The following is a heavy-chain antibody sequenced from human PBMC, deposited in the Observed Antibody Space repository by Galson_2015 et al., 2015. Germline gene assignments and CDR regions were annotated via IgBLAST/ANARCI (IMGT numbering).Heavy chain of an antibody. CDR3: ARGRGFIFDF. V-gene: IGHV3-53*01. J-gene: IGHJ4*02. D-gene: IGHD3-10*01. Sequence: SLRLSCAASGFTASSNYMAWFRQAPGKGLEWVSVLSKTDTAYYVDSVRGRFTISRDNPKNTVYLQMDYLTVDDTAVYYCARGRGFIFDFWGQGTLVTVSS. CDR1: GFTASSNY. CDR2: LSKTDTA.